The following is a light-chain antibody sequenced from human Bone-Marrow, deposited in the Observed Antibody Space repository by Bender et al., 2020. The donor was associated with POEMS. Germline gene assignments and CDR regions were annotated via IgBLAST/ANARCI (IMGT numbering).Light chain of an antibody. J-gene: IGLJ3*02. CDR2: SSH. CDR1: SSNTGAHA. Sequence: SVLPQPPSPSGTPGQRVTILSFGASSNTGAHAVNWYQNLPGTAPKLLIYSSHRRPSEVPDRFSGSRSGTSASLAISGLQSEDEADYYCAVWDDSLNGWVFGGGTKLTVL. CDR3: AVWDDSLNGWV. V-gene: IGLV1-44*01.